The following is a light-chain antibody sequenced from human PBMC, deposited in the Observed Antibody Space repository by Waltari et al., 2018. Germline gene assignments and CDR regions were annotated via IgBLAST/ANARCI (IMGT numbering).Light chain of an antibody. Sequence: QSALTQPPSVSGSPGQSITISCTGTSSDVGYYNYVSWFQQHPGKAPKLMIYDVTNRPSGVSSRFSGSKSGNTASLTISGLQAEDDADYYCSSYAASSTQVFGGGTKLTVL. CDR3: SSYAASSTQV. V-gene: IGLV2-14*01. CDR2: DVT. CDR1: SSDVGYYNY. J-gene: IGLJ2*01.